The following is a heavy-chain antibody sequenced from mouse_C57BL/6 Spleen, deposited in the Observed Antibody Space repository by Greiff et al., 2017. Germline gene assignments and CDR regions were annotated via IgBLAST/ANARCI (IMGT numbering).Heavy chain of an antibody. D-gene: IGHD1-1*01. V-gene: IGHV1-78*01. J-gene: IGHJ3*01. CDR1: GSTFTDHT. Sequence: VQLQQSDAELVKPGASVKISCKVSGSTFTDHTIHWMKQRPEQGLEWIGYIYPRDGSTKYNEKFKGKATLTADKSSSTAYMQLNSLTSEDSAVYFCAPGGYYYGGGFAYWGQGTLVTVSA. CDR3: APGGYYYGGGFAY. CDR2: IYPRDGST.